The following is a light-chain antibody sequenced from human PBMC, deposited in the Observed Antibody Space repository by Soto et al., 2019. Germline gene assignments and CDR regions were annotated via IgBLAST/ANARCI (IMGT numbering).Light chain of an antibody. V-gene: IGKV3-15*01. J-gene: IGKJ2*01. CDR3: QQYNIGYT. CDR2: GAF. Sequence: EIAMTQSPATLSVSPGESVTLSCRASETIGNNLAWYQQKEGQPPSLLISGAFTRATGVPPRFSGSGSGTEFTLTISSLQSEDFAVYYCQQYNIGYTFGQGTKLEIK. CDR1: ETIGNN.